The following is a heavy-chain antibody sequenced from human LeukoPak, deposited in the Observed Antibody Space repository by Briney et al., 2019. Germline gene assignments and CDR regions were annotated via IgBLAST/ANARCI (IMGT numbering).Heavy chain of an antibody. V-gene: IGHV1-18*01. CDR3: VRENGYSGYDYGWFDY. Sequence: ASVKVSCKASGYTFTSYGISWVRQAPGQGLEWMGWISAYNGNTNYAQKLQGRVTMTTDTSTSTAYMELRSLRSDDTAVYYCVRENGYSGYDYGWFDYWGQGTLVTVSS. CDR2: ISAYNGNT. J-gene: IGHJ4*02. D-gene: IGHD5-12*01. CDR1: GYTFTSYG.